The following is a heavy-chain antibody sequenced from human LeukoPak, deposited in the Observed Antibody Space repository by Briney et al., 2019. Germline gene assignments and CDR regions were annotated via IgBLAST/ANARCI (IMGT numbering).Heavy chain of an antibody. CDR1: GGSINGGGYY. D-gene: IGHD3-22*01. Sequence: PSETLSLTCTVSGGSINGGGYYWSWIRQHPGKGLEWIGYIHYSGSAYYSPSLKSRVTISVDTSKNQFSLKLSSVTAADTAVYYCAGSRIGYSDSSGFFDSWGQGTLVTVSS. J-gene: IGHJ4*02. CDR2: IHYSGSA. V-gene: IGHV4-31*03. CDR3: AGSRIGYSDSSGFFDS.